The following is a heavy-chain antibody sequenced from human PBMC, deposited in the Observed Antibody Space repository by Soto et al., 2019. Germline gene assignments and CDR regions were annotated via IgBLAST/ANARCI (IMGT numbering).Heavy chain of an antibody. J-gene: IGHJ5*02. Sequence: PGESLKISCKGSGYAFAGDWIGWVRQMPGIGLEWMGIIYCGDSQTKYNPSFQDQVIMSVDKSIHTAYLQWTSLKASDTTIYYCVRVNSPSLPPWFDPWGQGTQVTVSS. CDR2: IYCGDSQT. CDR3: VRVNSPSLPPWFDP. D-gene: IGHD4-4*01. CDR1: GYAFAGDW. V-gene: IGHV5-51*01.